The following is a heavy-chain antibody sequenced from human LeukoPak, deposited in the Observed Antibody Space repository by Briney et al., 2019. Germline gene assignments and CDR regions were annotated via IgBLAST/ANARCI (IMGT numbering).Heavy chain of an antibody. CDR1: GFTFSSYA. V-gene: IGHV3-7*01. J-gene: IGHJ4*02. Sequence: GGSLRLSCAASGFTFSSYAMSWVRQAPGKGLEWVANIKQDGSEKYYVDSVKGRFTISRDNAKNSLFLQMNSLRAEDTAVYYCARVQTPYYWGQGTLVTVSS. CDR3: ARVQTPYY. CDR2: IKQDGSEK. D-gene: IGHD3-16*01.